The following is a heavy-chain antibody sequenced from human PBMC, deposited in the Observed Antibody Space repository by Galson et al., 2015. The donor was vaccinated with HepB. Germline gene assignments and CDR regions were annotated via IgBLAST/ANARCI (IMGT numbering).Heavy chain of an antibody. CDR1: GFTFSSYD. CDR2: IRYDGSDK. J-gene: IGHJ6*02. CDR3: AKAVDSRWFSHFYGIDV. Sequence: SLRLSCAASGFTFSSYDTHWVRQAPGKGLEWVAFIRYDGSDKYYADSVKDRFTISRDNSKNTLYLQVSSLRAEDTAVFYCAKAVDSRWFSHFYGIDVWGQGTTVTVSS. D-gene: IGHD6-13*01. V-gene: IGHV3-30*02.